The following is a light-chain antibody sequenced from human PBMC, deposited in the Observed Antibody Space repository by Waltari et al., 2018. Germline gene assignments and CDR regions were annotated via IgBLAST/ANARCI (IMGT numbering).Light chain of an antibody. Sequence: QSALTQPVSVSGSPGQSITISCTGTSSDVGGFNYVSWYQHHPGKAPKLMIYDVTKRPAGVSNRFSGSGYGNTASLTISGLQSEDEAYYYYSSYRRISASWVFGGGTKLTVL. V-gene: IGLV2-14*03. CDR3: SSYRRISASWV. CDR1: SSDVGGFNY. CDR2: DVT. J-gene: IGLJ3*02.